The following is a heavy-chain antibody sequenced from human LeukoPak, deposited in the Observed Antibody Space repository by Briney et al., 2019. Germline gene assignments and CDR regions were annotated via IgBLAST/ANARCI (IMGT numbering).Heavy chain of an antibody. D-gene: IGHD3-22*01. Sequence: PGGSLRLSCAASGFTFNSYSMNWVRPTPGKGLEWVSYISSSSSTIYYADSVKGRFTISRDNAKNSLYLQMNSLRDEDTAVYYCASIVVAGGLGAFDIWGQGTMVTVSS. CDR2: ISSSSSTI. V-gene: IGHV3-48*02. CDR1: GFTFNSYS. J-gene: IGHJ3*02. CDR3: ASIVVAGGLGAFDI.